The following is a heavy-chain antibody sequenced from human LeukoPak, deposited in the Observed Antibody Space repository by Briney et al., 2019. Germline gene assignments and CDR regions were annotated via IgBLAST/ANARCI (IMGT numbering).Heavy chain of an antibody. CDR1: GFTFSNYA. CDR2: ITGNGGYT. D-gene: IGHD1-1*01. Sequence: GGSLRLSCAASGFTFSNYAMNWVRQAPGKGREWVSGITGNGGYTYYADSVKGRFTISRDNSRSTLYLQINSPRAEDTAIYYCAKGTLQQFDYWGQGALVTVSS. CDR3: AKGTLQQFDY. V-gene: IGHV3-23*01. J-gene: IGHJ4*02.